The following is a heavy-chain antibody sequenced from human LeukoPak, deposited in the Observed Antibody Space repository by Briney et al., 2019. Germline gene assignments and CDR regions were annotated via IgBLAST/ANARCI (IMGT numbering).Heavy chain of an antibody. CDR3: ARHPYSGSYYYYYGMDV. Sequence: GASVKVSCKAAGYTFTSYGISWVRQAPGQGLEWMGWISAYNGNTDYAQKLQGRVTMTTDTSTSTAYMELRSLRSDDTAVYYCARHPYSGSYYYYYGMDVWGQGTTVTVSS. J-gene: IGHJ6*02. V-gene: IGHV1-18*01. D-gene: IGHD1-26*01. CDR1: GYTFTSYG. CDR2: ISAYNGNT.